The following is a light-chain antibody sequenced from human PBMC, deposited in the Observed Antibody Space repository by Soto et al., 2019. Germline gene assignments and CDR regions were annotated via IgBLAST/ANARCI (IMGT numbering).Light chain of an antibody. Sequence: DIVMTQSPDSLAVSLGERATINCKSSQSVLYNSNNKNYLAWYQQKPGHPPKLLIYWASTRESGVPDRFSGRGSGTDFTLTISSLQAEDLAVYYCQQYYSTPRTFGQGTKVEIK. CDR1: QSVLYNSNNKNY. CDR3: QQYYSTPRT. V-gene: IGKV4-1*01. CDR2: WAS. J-gene: IGKJ1*01.